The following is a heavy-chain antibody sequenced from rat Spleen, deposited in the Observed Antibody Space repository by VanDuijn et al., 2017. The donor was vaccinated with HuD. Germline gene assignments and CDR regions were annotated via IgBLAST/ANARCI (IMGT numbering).Heavy chain of an antibody. CDR1: GFSLTSNS. D-gene: IGHD1-6*01. Sequence: QVQLKESGPGLVQPSQTLSLTCTVSGFSLTSNSVHWVRQPPGKGLEWMGGIWGDGSTDYNSALKSRLSISRDTSKNQVFLKMNSLQTDDTGTYYCTMYTTDLDYWGQGVMVTVSS. CDR2: IWGDGST. J-gene: IGHJ2*01. V-gene: IGHV2-1*01. CDR3: TMYTTDLDY.